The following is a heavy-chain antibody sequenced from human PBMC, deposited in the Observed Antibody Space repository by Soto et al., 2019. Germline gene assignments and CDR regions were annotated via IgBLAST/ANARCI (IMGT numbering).Heavy chain of an antibody. CDR2: IYYSGST. CDR1: GGSSSSGDYY. D-gene: IGHD3-22*01. CDR3: ARGSYYDSSGYYGP. V-gene: IGHV4-30-4*02. J-gene: IGHJ5*02. Sequence: SETLSLTCTVSGGSSSSGDYYWSWIRQPPGKGLEWIGYIYYSGSTYYNPSLKSRVTMSVDTSKNQFSLKMRSVTAADTAVYYCARGSYYDSSGYYGPWGQGTLVTVSS.